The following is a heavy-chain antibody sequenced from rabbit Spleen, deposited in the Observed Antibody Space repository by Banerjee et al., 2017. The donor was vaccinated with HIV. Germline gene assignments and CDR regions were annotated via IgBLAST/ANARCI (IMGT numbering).Heavy chain of an antibody. D-gene: IGHD8-1*01. CDR2: IYSTIGYT. Sequence: QSLEESGGDLVKPEGSLALTCTASGFSFSGAYDMCWVRQAPGKGLEWIGYIYSTIGYTYYASWAKGRFTISKTSSTTVTLQMTSLTVADTATYFCARDTGSSFSSYGMDLWGQGTLVTVS. V-gene: IGHV1S40*01. J-gene: IGHJ6*01. CDR3: ARDTGSSFSSYGMDL. CDR1: GFSFSGAYD.